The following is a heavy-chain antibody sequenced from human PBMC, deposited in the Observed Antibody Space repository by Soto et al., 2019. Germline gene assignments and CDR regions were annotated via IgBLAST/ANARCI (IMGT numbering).Heavy chain of an antibody. J-gene: IGHJ4*02. D-gene: IGHD3-22*01. CDR1: GFTFSSYA. CDR2: ISHDGNNT. Sequence: QVQLVDSGGGVVQPGGSLRLSCAASGFTFSSYAMYWVRQAPGKGLEWMAFISHDGNNTYYADSVKGRFSISRDKSNNTLYLQMNRLRTEDTAMFYCARPLYYYDSTTYSDGQPAEYWGLGTLVTVSS. CDR3: ARPLYYYDSTTYSDGQPAEY. V-gene: IGHV3-30-3*01.